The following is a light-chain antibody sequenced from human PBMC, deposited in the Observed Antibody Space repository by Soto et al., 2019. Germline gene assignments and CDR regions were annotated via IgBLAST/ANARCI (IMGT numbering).Light chain of an antibody. Sequence: DIQMTQSPSTLSASVGDRVTITCRASQSISSWLAWYQQKPGKAPKLLTYDASSLESGVPSRFSGSGSGTEFTLTISSLQPDDFATYYCQQYNSCPGTFGQGTKVDIK. J-gene: IGKJ1*01. CDR1: QSISSW. CDR2: DAS. V-gene: IGKV1-5*01. CDR3: QQYNSCPGT.